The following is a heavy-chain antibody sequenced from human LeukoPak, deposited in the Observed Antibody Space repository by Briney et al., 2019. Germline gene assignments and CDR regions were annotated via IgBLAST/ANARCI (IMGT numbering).Heavy chain of an antibody. V-gene: IGHV4-4*02. Sequence: SGTLSLTCAVSGASISSNNWWSWVRQPPGKGLEWIGEIYHSGSTNYTPSLKGRVTISIDKSKNQFSLKLSSVTAADTAVYYCALISRGIAVPGTELWGQGTLVTVSS. CDR2: IYHSGST. CDR3: ALISRGIAVPGTEL. J-gene: IGHJ4*02. CDR1: GASISSNNW. D-gene: IGHD6-19*01.